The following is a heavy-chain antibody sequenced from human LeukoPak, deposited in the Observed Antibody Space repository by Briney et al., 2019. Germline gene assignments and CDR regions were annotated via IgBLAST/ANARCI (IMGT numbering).Heavy chain of an antibody. D-gene: IGHD2-21*02. J-gene: IGHJ6*02. CDR3: AADAQGVVTATTYYYYGMDV. Sequence: SVKVSCKASGFTFTSSAVQWVRQARGQRLEWIGWIVVGSGNTSYAQKFQERVTITRDMSTSTAYMELSSLRSEDTAVYYCAADAQGVVTATTYYYYGMDVWGQGTTVTVSS. V-gene: IGHV1-58*01. CDR2: IVVGSGNT. CDR1: GFTFTSSA.